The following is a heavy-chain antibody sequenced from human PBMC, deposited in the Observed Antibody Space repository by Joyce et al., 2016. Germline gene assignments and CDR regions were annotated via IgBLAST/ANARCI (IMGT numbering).Heavy chain of an antibody. J-gene: IGHJ4*02. V-gene: IGHV3-74*01. D-gene: IGHD1-26*01. Sequence: EVQLVESGGGLVQPGGSLRLSCAASGFTFSSSWMHWVRQTPGKGLVGVSRINRDGSSISYADSVKGRFTVSRDNTKNTLYLQMNSLRAEDTAVFYCARGGTDGNLFDYWGQGTLVTVSS. CDR1: GFTFSSSW. CDR3: ARGGTDGNLFDY. CDR2: INRDGSSI.